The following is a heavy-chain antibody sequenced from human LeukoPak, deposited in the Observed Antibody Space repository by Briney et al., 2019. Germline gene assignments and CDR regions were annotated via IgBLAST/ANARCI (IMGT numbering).Heavy chain of an antibody. CDR2: ISAYNGNT. CDR3: ARFRAGVGEPYGDY. J-gene: IGHJ4*02. CDR1: GYTFTNYG. D-gene: IGHD3-10*01. V-gene: IGHV1-18*01. Sequence: ASVKVSCKASGYTFTNYGISWVRQAPGQGLEWMGCISAYNGNTNYAQKLQGRVTMTTDTSTSTAYMELRSLRSDDTAVYYCARFRAGVGEPYGDYWGQGTLVTVSS.